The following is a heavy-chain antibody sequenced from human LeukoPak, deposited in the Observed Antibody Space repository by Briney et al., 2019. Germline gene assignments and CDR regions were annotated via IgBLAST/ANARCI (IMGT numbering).Heavy chain of an antibody. CDR2: IYYSGST. V-gene: IGHV4-59*01. D-gene: IGHD3-22*01. CDR1: GGSISSYY. CDR3: AREGTAVVS. Sequence: NSSETLSLTCTVSGGSISSYYWSWIRQPPGKGLEWIGYIYYSGSTNYNPSLKSRVTISVDTSKNQFSLKLSSVTAADTAVYYCAREGTAVVSWGRGTLVTVSS. J-gene: IGHJ2*01.